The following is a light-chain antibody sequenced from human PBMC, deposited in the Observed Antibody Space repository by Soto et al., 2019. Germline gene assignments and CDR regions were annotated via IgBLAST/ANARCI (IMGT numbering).Light chain of an antibody. CDR3: QQLNTFPRT. CDR1: QGIRNY. CDR2: GAS. V-gene: IGKV1-9*01. Sequence: IQLTQSPSSLSASVGDTVTVTFRASQGIRNYFAWHQQKPGKVPQLLIYGASTLQSGVPSRFSGSGSGTEITLTISSLQPEDFASYYCQQLNTFPRTFGPGTKVDIK. J-gene: IGKJ3*01.